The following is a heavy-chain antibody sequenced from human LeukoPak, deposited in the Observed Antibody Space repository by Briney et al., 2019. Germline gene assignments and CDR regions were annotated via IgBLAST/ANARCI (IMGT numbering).Heavy chain of an antibody. CDR3: ARGGGYSYGYYYYYMDV. J-gene: IGHJ6*03. D-gene: IGHD5-18*01. Sequence: GASVKVSCKASGYTFNNHDINWVRQAPGQGLEWMGWISAYNGNTNYAQKLQGRVTMTTDTSTSTAYMELGSLRSDDTAVYYCARGGGYSYGYYYYYMDVWGKGTTVTVSS. CDR1: GYTFNNHD. CDR2: ISAYNGNT. V-gene: IGHV1-18*01.